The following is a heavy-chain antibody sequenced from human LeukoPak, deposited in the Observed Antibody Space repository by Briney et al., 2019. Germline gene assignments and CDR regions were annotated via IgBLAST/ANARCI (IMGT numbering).Heavy chain of an antibody. D-gene: IGHD2-2*01. CDR1: GYTFTSYG. V-gene: IGHV1-18*01. J-gene: IGHJ5*02. CDR3: ARCSDISCFNWFDP. CDR2: ISAYNGNT. Sequence: ASVKVSCKASGYTFTSYGISWVRQAPGQRLERMGWISAYNGNTNYAQRFQGRVTMTTDTSTSTAYMELRRLRSDDTAVYYCARCSDISCFNWFDPWGQGTLVTVSS.